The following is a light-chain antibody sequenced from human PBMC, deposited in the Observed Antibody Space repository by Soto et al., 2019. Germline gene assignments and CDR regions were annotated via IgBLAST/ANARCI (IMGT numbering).Light chain of an antibody. CDR1: QSLNSN. CDR3: HVYTSWPRT. CDR2: GAS. Sequence: GSRSVTTEERATLSCRASQSLNSNLAWYQQKLGQAPRVLIYGASTRATGIPARFSGSGSGTEFILTIISLQSEDVVLYYCHVYTSWPRTFGERAKLDI. V-gene: IGKV3-15*01. J-gene: IGKJ1*01.